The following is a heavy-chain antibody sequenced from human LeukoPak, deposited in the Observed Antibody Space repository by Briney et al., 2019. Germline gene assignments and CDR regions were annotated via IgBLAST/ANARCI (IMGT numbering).Heavy chain of an antibody. Sequence: PSETLSLTCTVSGGSISSSSYYWGWIRQPPGKGLEWIGTIYYSGSAYYNPSLKSRVTISVDTSKNQFSLKLSSVTAADTAVYYCARRGGYYGSGKTYWFDPWGQGTLVSVSS. D-gene: IGHD3-10*01. CDR1: GGSISSSSYY. V-gene: IGHV4-39*01. CDR3: ARRGGYYGSGKTYWFDP. CDR2: IYYSGSA. J-gene: IGHJ5*02.